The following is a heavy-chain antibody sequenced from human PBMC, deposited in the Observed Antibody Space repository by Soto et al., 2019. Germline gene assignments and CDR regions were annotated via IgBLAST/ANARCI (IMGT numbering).Heavy chain of an antibody. CDR3: ARASISRCVDRSCPAWFDP. Sequence: PSETLSLTCAISCAPITWGDYSWNWIRQPPGKGLEWIGYIFHGGSTYYSPSLESRVAISVDTSQNQFSLKLGAVTAADTAVYFCARASISRCVDRSCPAWFDPWGQGTLVTVSS. CDR2: IFHGGST. CDR1: CAPITWGDYS. D-gene: IGHD1-26*01. J-gene: IGHJ5*02. V-gene: IGHV4-30-2*05.